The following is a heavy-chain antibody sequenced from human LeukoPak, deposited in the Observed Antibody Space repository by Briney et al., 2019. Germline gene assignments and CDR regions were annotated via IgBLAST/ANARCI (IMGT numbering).Heavy chain of an antibody. Sequence: GGSLRLSCAASGFTFSSYSMNWVRQAPGKGLEWVGLIRSKTNGGGTTDYAAPVKGRFTISRDDSKNTLYLQMNSLKTEDTAVYYCIAGPYYDTYGMDVWGQGTTVTVSS. V-gene: IGHV3-15*07. CDR2: IRSKTNGGGTT. D-gene: IGHD3-22*01. CDR1: GFTFSSYS. J-gene: IGHJ6*02. CDR3: IAGPYYDTYGMDV.